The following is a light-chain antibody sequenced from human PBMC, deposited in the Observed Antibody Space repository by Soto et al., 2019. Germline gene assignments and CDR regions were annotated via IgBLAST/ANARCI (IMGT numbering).Light chain of an antibody. CDR3: CSYAGSYYV. Sequence: QAVVTQPRSVSGSPGQSVTISCTGTSSGVGGYNYVSWYQQHPGKAPKLMIYDVSKRPSGVPDRFSGSKSGNTASLTISGLQAEDEADYYCCSYAGSYYVFGTGTKLTVL. CDR1: SSGVGGYNY. CDR2: DVS. J-gene: IGLJ1*01. V-gene: IGLV2-11*01.